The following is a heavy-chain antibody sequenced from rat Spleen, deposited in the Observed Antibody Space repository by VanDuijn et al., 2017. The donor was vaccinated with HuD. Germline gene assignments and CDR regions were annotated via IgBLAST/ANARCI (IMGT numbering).Heavy chain of an antibody. D-gene: IGHD1-1*01. CDR1: DHSITNGYR. CDR3: ARSDGVPYYLPFAD. CDR2: INSAGNT. V-gene: IGHV3-3*01. Sequence: EVQLQESGPGLVKPSQSLSLTCSVTDHSITNGYRWNWIRKFPGNKLEWMGYINSAGNTLYNPSLKSRISITRDTSKNQFFLQVNSVSSEDTATYYCARSDGVPYYLPFADWGQGTLVTASS. J-gene: IGHJ3*01.